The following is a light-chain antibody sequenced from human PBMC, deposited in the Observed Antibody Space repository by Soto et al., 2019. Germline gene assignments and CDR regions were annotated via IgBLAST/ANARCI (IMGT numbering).Light chain of an antibody. Sequence: DIVMTQSPDSLAVSLGERDTINCKSSQSVLYSSNNKNYLAWYQQTPGQPPRLLIYWASTRESGVPDRFSGSGSGTDFTLTISSLQAEDVAVYYCQQYYSIPYTFGQGTKLEIK. CDR1: QSVLYSSNNKNY. CDR3: QQYYSIPYT. J-gene: IGKJ2*01. V-gene: IGKV4-1*01. CDR2: WAS.